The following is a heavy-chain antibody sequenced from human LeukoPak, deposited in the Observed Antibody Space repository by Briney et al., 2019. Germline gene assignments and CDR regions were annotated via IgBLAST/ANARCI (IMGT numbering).Heavy chain of an antibody. Sequence: GGSLRLSCAASGFTFSSYAMSWVRQAPGKGLEWVSAIGGSGGSTYYADSVKGRFTISRDNSKNTLYLQMNSLRAEDTAVYYCANEVGSIVGANWGQGTLVTVSS. CDR3: ANEVGSIVGAN. CDR2: IGGSGGST. D-gene: IGHD1-26*01. V-gene: IGHV3-23*01. CDR1: GFTFSSYA. J-gene: IGHJ1*01.